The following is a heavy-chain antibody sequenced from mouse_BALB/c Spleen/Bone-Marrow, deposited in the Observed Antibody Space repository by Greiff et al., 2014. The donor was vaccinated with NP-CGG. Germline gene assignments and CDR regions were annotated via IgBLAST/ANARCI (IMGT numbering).Heavy chain of an antibody. CDR3: ARGRGSSGYSDV. V-gene: IGHV1S33*01. Sequence: LQQSGPELVKPGALVKISCKASGYTFTNYDINWVKQRPGQGLEWIGWIYPGDGSTKYYERFKGKATLTADKSSSTAYMQLRSLASENTAVYFYARGRGSSGYSDVWGAGTTVTVSS. J-gene: IGHJ1*01. CDR2: IYPGDGST. CDR1: GYTFTNYD. D-gene: IGHD1-1*01.